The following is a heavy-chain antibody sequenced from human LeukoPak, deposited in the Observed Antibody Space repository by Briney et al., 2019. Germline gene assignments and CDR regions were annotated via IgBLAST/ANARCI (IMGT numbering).Heavy chain of an antibody. CDR1: GFTFDDYA. CDR3: AKDRRGLHYGDLDY. J-gene: IGHJ4*02. D-gene: IGHD4-17*01. V-gene: IGHV3-9*01. Sequence: GRSLRLSCAASGFTFDDYAMHWVRQAPGKGLEWVSGISWNSGSIGYADSVKGRFTISRDNAKNSLYLQMNSLRAEDTALYYCAKDRRGLHYGDLDYWGQGTLVTVSS. CDR2: ISWNSGSI.